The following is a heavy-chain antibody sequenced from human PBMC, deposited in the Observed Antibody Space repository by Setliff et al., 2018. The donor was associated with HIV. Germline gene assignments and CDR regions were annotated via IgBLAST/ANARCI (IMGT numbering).Heavy chain of an antibody. D-gene: IGHD3-3*01. V-gene: IGHV1-2*02. CDR3: ARGRDFWNGYYDFDS. J-gene: IGHJ4*02. CDR1: GYTFTGYY. CDR2: INPNSGGT. Sequence: ASVKVSCKASGYTFTGYYLHWVRQAPGQGLEWVGWINPNSGGTNYAQNFLGRVTMTRDTSISTAYMELSSLRYDDTAVYYCARGRDFWNGYYDFDSWGQGTLVTVSS.